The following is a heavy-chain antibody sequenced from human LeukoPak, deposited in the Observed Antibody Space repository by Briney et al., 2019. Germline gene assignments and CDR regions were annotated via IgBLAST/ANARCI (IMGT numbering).Heavy chain of an antibody. J-gene: IGHJ4*02. V-gene: IGHV1-69*13. CDR3: ASWAETGTTSGLDY. Sequence: SVKVSCMASGGTFSSYAISWVRQAPGRGLEWMGGIIPIFGTANYAQKFQGRVTITADESTSTAYMELSSLRSEDTAVYYCASWAETGTTSGLDYWGQGTLVTVSS. D-gene: IGHD1-1*01. CDR2: IIPIFGTA. CDR1: GGTFSSYA.